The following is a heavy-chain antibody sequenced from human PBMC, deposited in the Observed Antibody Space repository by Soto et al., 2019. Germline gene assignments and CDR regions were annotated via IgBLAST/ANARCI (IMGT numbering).Heavy chain of an antibody. D-gene: IGHD6-19*01. V-gene: IGHV3-53*04. J-gene: IGHJ5*02. Sequence: EVQLVESGGGLVQPGGSLRLSCAASGFTVSSNYMSWVRQAPGKGLEWVSVIYSGGSTYYADSVKGRFTISRHNSKTTLYLQMNSMRAEDTAVYYCERVLAVAGSRWSDPWGQGTLVTVSS. CDR3: ERVLAVAGSRWSDP. CDR1: GFTVSSNY. CDR2: IYSGGST.